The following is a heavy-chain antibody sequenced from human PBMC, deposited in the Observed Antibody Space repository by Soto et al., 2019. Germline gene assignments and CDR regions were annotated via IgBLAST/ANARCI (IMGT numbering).Heavy chain of an antibody. CDR3: ARLGDGQRVEVGASGYDYSLDV. CDR1: GYTFSSHW. CDR2: IFGGDSDT. D-gene: IGHD3-22*01. Sequence: EVQLVQSGAEVKEPGDSLKLSCKGSGYTFSSHWIAWVRQMPGKGLEWMGVIFGGDSDTRYSPSFQGQATFSADKSINTAFRPWNSLKASDTPLYYCARLGDGQRVEVGASGYDYSLDVWGQGTTGTVS. J-gene: IGHJ6*02. V-gene: IGHV5-51*01.